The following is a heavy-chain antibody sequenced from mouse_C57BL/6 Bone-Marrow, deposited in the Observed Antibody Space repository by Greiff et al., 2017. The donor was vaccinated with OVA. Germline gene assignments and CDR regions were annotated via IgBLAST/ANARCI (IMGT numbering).Heavy chain of an antibody. CDR2: IHPNSGST. J-gene: IGHJ3*01. CDR1: GYTFTSYW. CDR3: ARSGYCYGSSSFAY. V-gene: IGHV1-64*01. Sequence: QVQLQQPGAELVKPGASVKLSCKASGYTFTSYWMHWVKQRPGQGLEWIGMIHPNSGSTNYNEKFKSKATLTVDKSSSTAYMQLSSLTSEDSAVYYGARSGYCYGSSSFAYWGQGTLVTVSA. D-gene: IGHD1-1*01.